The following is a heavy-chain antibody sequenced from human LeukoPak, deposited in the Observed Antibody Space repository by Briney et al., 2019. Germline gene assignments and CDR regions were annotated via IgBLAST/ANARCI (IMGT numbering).Heavy chain of an antibody. CDR2: SYYSGST. CDR1: GGSISSGGYY. V-gene: IGHV4-31*03. CDR3: ARDKSYYDSSGYSRAGWFDP. Sequence: PSETLSLTCTVSGGSISSGGYYWSWIRQHPGKGLEWIGYSYYSGSTYYNPSLKSRGTISVDTAKNQFSLKLSSVTAADTAVYYCARDKSYYDSSGYSRAGWFDPWGQGTLVTVSS. J-gene: IGHJ5*02. D-gene: IGHD3-22*01.